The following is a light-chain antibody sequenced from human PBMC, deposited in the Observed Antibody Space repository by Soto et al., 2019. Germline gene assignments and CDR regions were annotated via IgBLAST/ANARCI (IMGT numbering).Light chain of an antibody. V-gene: IGLV2-14*01. CDR2: EVS. Sequence: QSALTQPASVSGSPGQSITISCTGTSGDVGGYYYVSWYQQLPGKAPKLMISEVSNRPSGVSNRFSGSKSGNTASLTISGLQAEDEADYYCSSYTTTSTLRVFGGGTKLTVL. J-gene: IGLJ3*02. CDR3: SSYTTTSTLRV. CDR1: SGDVGGYYY.